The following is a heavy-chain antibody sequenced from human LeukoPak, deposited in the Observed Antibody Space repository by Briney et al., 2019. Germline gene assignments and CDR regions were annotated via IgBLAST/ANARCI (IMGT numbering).Heavy chain of an antibody. CDR2: ISGSGGST. V-gene: IGHV3-23*01. J-gene: IGHJ5*02. CDR3: AKDRVFGVVGSNWFDP. CDR1: GFTFSGSA. D-gene: IGHD3-3*01. Sequence: PGGSLRLSCAASGFTFSGSAMSWVRQAPGKGLEWVSAISGSGGSTYYADSVKGRFTISRDNSKNTLYLQMNSLRAEDTAVYYCAKDRVFGVVGSNWFDPWGQGTLVTVSS.